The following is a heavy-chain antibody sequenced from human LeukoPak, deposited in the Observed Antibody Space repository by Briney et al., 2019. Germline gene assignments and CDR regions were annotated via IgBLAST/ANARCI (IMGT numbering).Heavy chain of an antibody. J-gene: IGHJ4*02. D-gene: IGHD3-3*01. CDR3: AREEWLLEPDY. CDR1: GFTFSSYA. V-gene: IGHV3-30-3*01. CDR2: ISYDGSNK. Sequence: PGGSLRLSCAASGFTFSSYAMHWVRQAPGKGLEWVAVISYDGSNKYYADSVKGRFTISRDNSKNTLYLQMSSLRAEDTAVYYCAREEWLLEPDYWGQGTLVTVSS.